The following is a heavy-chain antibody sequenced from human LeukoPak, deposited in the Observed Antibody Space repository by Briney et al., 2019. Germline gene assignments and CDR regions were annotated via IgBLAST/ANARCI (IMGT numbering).Heavy chain of an antibody. CDR1: GSSFINYW. J-gene: IGHJ4*02. Sequence: GAPLKISCRGSGSSFINYWIGWVRQLPGKGLEWMGIIYPGDSDTKYSPSFQGQVAISADKSISTAYLQWSSLKASDTAMYYCARRSYGRTFVLDSWGQGTLVTVSS. CDR2: IYPGDSDT. V-gene: IGHV5-51*01. CDR3: ARRSYGRTFVLDS. D-gene: IGHD2/OR15-2a*01.